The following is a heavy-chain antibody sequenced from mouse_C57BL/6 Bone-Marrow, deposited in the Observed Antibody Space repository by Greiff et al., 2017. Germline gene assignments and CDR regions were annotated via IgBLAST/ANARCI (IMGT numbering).Heavy chain of an antibody. CDR2: IYPRSGNT. CDR3: ASTGSAMGY. CDR1: GYTFTSYG. D-gene: IGHD4-1*02. J-gene: IGHJ4*01. Sequence: QVQLQQSGAELARPGASVKLSCKASGYTFTSYGISWVKQRTGQGLEWIGEIYPRSGNTYYNEKFKGKATLTADKSSSTAYMERRSLTSEDSAVYFCASTGSAMGYWGQGTSVSVST. V-gene: IGHV1-81*01.